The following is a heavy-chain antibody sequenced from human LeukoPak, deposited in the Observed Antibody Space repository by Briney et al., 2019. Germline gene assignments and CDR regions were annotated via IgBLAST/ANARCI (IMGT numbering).Heavy chain of an antibody. Sequence: GGSLRLSCTVSGFTVSSNSMSWVRQAPGKGLEWVSFIYSDNTHYSDSVKGRFTISRDNSKNTLYLQMNSLRAEDTAVYYCATSGYSSSWYFGWGQGTLVTVSS. D-gene: IGHD6-13*01. V-gene: IGHV3-53*01. CDR2: IYSDNT. CDR3: ATSGYSSSWYFG. CDR1: GFTVSSNS. J-gene: IGHJ4*02.